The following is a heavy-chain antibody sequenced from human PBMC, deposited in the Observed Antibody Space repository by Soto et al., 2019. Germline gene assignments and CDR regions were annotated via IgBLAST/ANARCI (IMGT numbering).Heavy chain of an antibody. CDR2: TYYRSKWYN. CDR1: GDSVSSNNIA. D-gene: IGHD2-15*01. J-gene: IGHJ4*02. Sequence: SQTLSLTCAVSGDSVSSNNIAWNWLRQSPWRGLEWLGRTYYRSKWYNEYAVSVRSRITINLDTSKNQFSLQLNSVTPEDTAVYYCARGRWSTFAYGGQGAQVTVSS. V-gene: IGHV6-1*01. CDR3: ARGRWSTFAY.